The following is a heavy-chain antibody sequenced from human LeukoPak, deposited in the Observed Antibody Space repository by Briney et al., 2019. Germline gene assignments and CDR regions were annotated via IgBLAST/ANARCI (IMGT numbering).Heavy chain of an antibody. J-gene: IGHJ4*02. CDR2: IIPIFGTA. CDR3: ATRKRGYSYGYFDY. CDR1: GGTFSSYA. D-gene: IGHD5-18*01. V-gene: IGHV1-69*13. Sequence: ASVRVSCKASGGTFSSYAISWVRQAPGQGLEWMGGIIPIFGTANYAQKFRGRVTITADESTSTAYMELSSLRSEDTAVYHCATRKRGYSYGYFDYWGQGTLVTVSS.